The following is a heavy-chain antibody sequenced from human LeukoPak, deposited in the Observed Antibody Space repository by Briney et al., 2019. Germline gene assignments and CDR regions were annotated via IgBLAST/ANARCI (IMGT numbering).Heavy chain of an antibody. D-gene: IGHD6-13*01. CDR1: GASIGSFY. CDR3: ARGVEASGVGFYAFDI. V-gene: IGHV4-4*07. J-gene: IGHJ3*02. CDR2: LYNGGDT. Sequence: NPSETLSLTCTVSGASIGSFYWAWIRQPAGKGLEWIGRLYNGGDTNYSPSLRSRVTMPVDTSKNQFSLKLKSVTAADTAVYYCARGVEASGVGFYAFDIWGQGTMVTVSS.